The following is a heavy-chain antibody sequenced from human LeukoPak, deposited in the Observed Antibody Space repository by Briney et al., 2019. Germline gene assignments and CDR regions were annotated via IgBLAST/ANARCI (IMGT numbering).Heavy chain of an antibody. CDR3: ARGPSSTNLLWFDY. D-gene: IGHD2-2*01. CDR1: GFTFSSYE. V-gene: IGHV3-48*03. J-gene: IGHJ4*02. Sequence: GGSLRLSCAASGFTFSSYEMNWVRQAPGKGLEWVSYISSSGSTIYYADSVKGRFTISRDNAKNSLYLQVNNLRAEDTAVYYCARGPSSTNLLWFDYWGQGTLVTVSS. CDR2: ISSSGSTI.